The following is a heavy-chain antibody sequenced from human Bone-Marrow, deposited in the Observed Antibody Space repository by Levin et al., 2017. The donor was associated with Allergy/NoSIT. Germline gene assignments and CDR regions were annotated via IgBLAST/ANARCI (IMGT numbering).Heavy chain of an antibody. CDR2: IIPIFGTA. Sequence: ASVKVSCKASGGTFSSYAISWVRQAPGQGLEWMGGIIPIFGTANYAQKFQGRVTITADKSTSTAYMELSSLRSEDTAVYYCARAVGITMIVVDYYFDYWGQGTLVTVSS. CDR3: ARAVGITMIVVDYYFDY. D-gene: IGHD3-22*01. V-gene: IGHV1-69*06. J-gene: IGHJ4*02. CDR1: GGTFSSYA.